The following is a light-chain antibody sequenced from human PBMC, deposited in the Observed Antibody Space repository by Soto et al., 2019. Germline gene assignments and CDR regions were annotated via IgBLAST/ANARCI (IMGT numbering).Light chain of an antibody. CDR3: SSWDDSLNGPV. V-gene: IGLV1-44*01. CDR1: ASNIGSNT. CDR2: INK. J-gene: IGLJ2*01. Sequence: QSVLTQPPSASGTPGQRVTISCSGSASNIGSNTVNWYQQLPGTAPKLLIYINKQRPSGVPDRFSGSKSGTAASLAISGLQSEDEADYSCSSWDDSLNGPVFGGGTKLTVL.